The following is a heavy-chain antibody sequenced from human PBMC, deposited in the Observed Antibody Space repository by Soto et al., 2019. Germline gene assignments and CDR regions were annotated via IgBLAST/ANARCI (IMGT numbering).Heavy chain of an antibody. Sequence: SETLSLTCTVSGGSISSGDYYWSWIRQPPGKGLEWIGYIYYSGSTYYNPSLKSRVTISVDTSKNQFSLKLSSVTAADTAVYYCASRAMVTTHDYWGQGTLVTVSS. D-gene: IGHD5-18*01. CDR2: IYYSGST. CDR3: ASRAMVTTHDY. V-gene: IGHV4-30-4*01. CDR1: GGSISSGDYY. J-gene: IGHJ4*02.